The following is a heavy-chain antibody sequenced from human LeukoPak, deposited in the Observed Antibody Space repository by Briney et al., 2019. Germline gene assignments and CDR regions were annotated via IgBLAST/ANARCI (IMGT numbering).Heavy chain of an antibody. V-gene: IGHV1-2*02. D-gene: IGHD1-26*01. CDR3: AREGVAWGATMNY. Sequence: GASVKVSCKASGYTFTGYYMHWVRQAPGQGLEWMGWINPNSGGTNYAQKFQGRVTMTRDTSISTAYMELSRLRSDDTAVYYCAREGVAWGATMNYWGQGTLVTVSS. CDR2: INPNSGGT. CDR1: GYTFTGYY. J-gene: IGHJ4*02.